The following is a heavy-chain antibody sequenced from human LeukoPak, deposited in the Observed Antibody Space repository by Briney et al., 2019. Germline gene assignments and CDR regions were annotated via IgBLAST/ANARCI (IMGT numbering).Heavy chain of an antibody. V-gene: IGHV3-30*03. Sequence: GGSLRLSCAASGFTFSSYGMHWVRQAPGKGLEWVAVISYDGSNKYYADSVKGRFTISRDNAKNSLYLQMNSLRAEDTAVYYCASSLPSPERSPGDDYWGQGTLVTVSS. D-gene: IGHD3-10*01. CDR3: ASSLPSPERSPGDDY. CDR1: GFTFSSYG. CDR2: ISYDGSNK. J-gene: IGHJ4*02.